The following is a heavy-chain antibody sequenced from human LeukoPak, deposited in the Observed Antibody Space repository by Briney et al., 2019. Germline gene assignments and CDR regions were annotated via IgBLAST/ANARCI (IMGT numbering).Heavy chain of an antibody. CDR1: GFXFSSYG. D-gene: IGHD3-22*01. CDR2: ISYDGSNK. CDR3: AKLSEGYYDSSGYPPNGAFDI. V-gene: IGHV3-30*18. Sequence: PGRSLRLSCAASGFXFSSYGIHWVRQAPGKGLEWVAVISYDGSNKYYADSVKGRFTISRDNSKNTLYLQMNSLRAEGTAVYYCAKLSEGYYDSSGYPPNGAFDIWGQGTMVTVSS. J-gene: IGHJ3*02.